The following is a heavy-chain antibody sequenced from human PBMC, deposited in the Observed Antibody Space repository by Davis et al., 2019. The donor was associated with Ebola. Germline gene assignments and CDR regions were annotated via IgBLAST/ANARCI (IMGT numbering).Heavy chain of an antibody. CDR3: ARDPSYRYDYGGNSVRSDYFDY. CDR2: INPSGGST. V-gene: IGHV1-46*01. J-gene: IGHJ4*02. Sequence: ASVKVSCKASGYTFTSYYMHWVRQAPGQGLEWMGIINPSGGSTSHAQKFQGRVTMTRDTSASTVYMELSSLRSEDTAVYYCARDPSYRYDYGGNSVRSDYFDYWGQGTLVTVSS. D-gene: IGHD4-23*01. CDR1: GYTFTSYY.